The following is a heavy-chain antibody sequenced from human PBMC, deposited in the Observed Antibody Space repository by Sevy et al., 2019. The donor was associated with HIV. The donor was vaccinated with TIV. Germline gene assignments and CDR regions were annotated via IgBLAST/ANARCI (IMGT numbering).Heavy chain of an antibody. CDR1: GFTFDYYT. D-gene: IGHD4-17*01. V-gene: IGHV3-43*01. CDR3: AKLGGNYGDYDDY. Sequence: GGSLRLSCAASGFTFDYYTMHWVRQPPGKGLEWVSLISWDGGSTYYADSVKGRFTISRDNSKNSLFLQMNSLRSEDTAFYYCAKLGGNYGDYDDYWGRGTLVTVSS. CDR2: ISWDGGST. J-gene: IGHJ4*02.